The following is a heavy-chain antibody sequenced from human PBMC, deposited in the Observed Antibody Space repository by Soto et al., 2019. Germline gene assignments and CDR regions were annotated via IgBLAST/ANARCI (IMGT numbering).Heavy chain of an antibody. D-gene: IGHD6-13*01. CDR3: ARGSSSWYH. V-gene: IGHV4-59*01. Sequence: QVQLQESGPGLVKPSETLSLTCTVSGGSISSYYWSWIRQPPGKGLEWIGYIYYSGSTNYNPSLKRRVTISVDTSKNQFSLKLSSVTAADTAVYYCARGSSSWYHWGQGTLVTVSS. CDR1: GGSISSYY. CDR2: IYYSGST. J-gene: IGHJ5*02.